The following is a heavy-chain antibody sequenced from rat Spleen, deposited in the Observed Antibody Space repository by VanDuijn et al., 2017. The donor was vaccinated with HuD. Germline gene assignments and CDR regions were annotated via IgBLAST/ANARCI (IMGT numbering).Heavy chain of an antibody. V-gene: IGHV2-27*01. CDR1: GFTFSDYY. J-gene: IGHJ2*01. CDR2: IWSGGST. CDR3: ARSSRYYYSGAYYFDY. D-gene: IGHD1-1*01. Sequence: VQLVESGGGLVQPGRSLKLSCAASGFTFSDYYMAWVRQPPGKGLEWIGEIWSGGSTHYNPALKSRLSISRDTSKSQVFLKMNSLQTEDTAMYFCARSSRYYYSGAYYFDYWGQGVMVTVSS.